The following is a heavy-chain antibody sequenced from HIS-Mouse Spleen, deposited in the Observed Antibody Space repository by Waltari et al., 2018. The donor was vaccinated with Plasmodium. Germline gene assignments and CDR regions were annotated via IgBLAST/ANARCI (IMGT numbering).Heavy chain of an antibody. V-gene: IGHV4-34*01. Sequence: QVQLQQWGAGLLKPSETLSLTCAVYGGSFSGYYWSWIRQPPGKGLAWIGEINQSGSTTYNPSLKGRVTISVDTSKNQFSLKLSSVTAADTAVYYCARVTSSGVYWYFDLWGRGTLVTVSS. D-gene: IGHD3-3*01. CDR1: GGSFSGYY. CDR3: ARVTSSGVYWYFDL. J-gene: IGHJ2*01. CDR2: INQSGST.